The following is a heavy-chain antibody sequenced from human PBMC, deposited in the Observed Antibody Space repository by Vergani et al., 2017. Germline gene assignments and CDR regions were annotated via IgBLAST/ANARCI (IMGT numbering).Heavy chain of an antibody. D-gene: IGHD3-22*01. Sequence: QVQLVESGGGVVQPGRSLRLSCAASGFTFSSYAMHWVRQAPGKGLEWVAVISYDGSNKYYADSVKGRFTISRDNSKNTLYLQMNSLRAEDTAVYYCARDQAPYYYDSSGYWLFAFDIWGQGTTVTVSS. CDR2: ISYDGSNK. J-gene: IGHJ3*02. CDR1: GFTFSSYA. CDR3: ARDQAPYYYDSSGYWLFAFDI. V-gene: IGHV3-30-3*01.